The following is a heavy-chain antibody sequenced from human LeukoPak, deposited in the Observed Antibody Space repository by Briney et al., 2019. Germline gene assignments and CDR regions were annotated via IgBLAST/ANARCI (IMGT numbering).Heavy chain of an antibody. D-gene: IGHD3-22*01. CDR3: AKHSHDGSAPYYEVQFDS. V-gene: IGHV3-23*01. Sequence: PGGTLRLSCAASGFTFISFAMSWVRQAPGKGLEWVSTISRTGVATYYANPVKGRFTISRDNSKNTVYLQMNSLRAEDTAVYYCAKHSHDGSAPYYEVQFDSWGQGTLVTVSS. J-gene: IGHJ4*02. CDR1: GFTFISFA. CDR2: ISRTGVAT.